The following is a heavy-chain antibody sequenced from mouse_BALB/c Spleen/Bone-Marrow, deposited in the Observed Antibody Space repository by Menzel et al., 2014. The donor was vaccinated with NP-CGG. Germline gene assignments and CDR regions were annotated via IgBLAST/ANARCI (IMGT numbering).Heavy chain of an antibody. Sequence: VKLVESGAELVKSGAPVKLSCKASGYTFTSYWMNWVKQRPGRGLEWIGRIDPSDSETHYNQKFKDKATLTVDKSSSTAYIQLSSLTSEDSAVYYCARNWVYFDYWGQGTTLTVSS. CDR2: IDPSDSET. V-gene: IGHV1-69*02. J-gene: IGHJ2*01. CDR3: ARNWVYFDY. CDR1: GYTFTSYW. D-gene: IGHD4-1*01.